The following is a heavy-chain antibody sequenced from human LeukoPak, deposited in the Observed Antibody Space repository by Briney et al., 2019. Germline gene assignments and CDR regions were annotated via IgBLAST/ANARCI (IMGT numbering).Heavy chain of an antibody. CDR2: IYPGDSDT. V-gene: IGHV5-51*01. Sequence: GESLKISCKGSGYSFTSYWIGWVRQMPGKGLEWMGIIYPGDSDTRYSPSFQGQVTISADKSISTAYLQWSSLKASDTAMYYCAKTPYYYGSGSYPFYFDYWGQGTLVTVSS. D-gene: IGHD3-10*01. CDR3: AKTPYYYGSGSYPFYFDY. J-gene: IGHJ4*02. CDR1: GYSFTSYW.